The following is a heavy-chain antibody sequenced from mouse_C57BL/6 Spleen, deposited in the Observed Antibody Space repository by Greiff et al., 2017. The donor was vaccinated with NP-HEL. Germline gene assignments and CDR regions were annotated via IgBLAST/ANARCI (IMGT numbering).Heavy chain of an antibody. CDR3: ARDKRGSLTGAVGYFDY. V-gene: IGHV5-4*01. Sequence: EVKLVESGGGLVKPGGSLKLSCAASGFTFSSYAMSWVRQTPEKRLEWVATISDGGSYTYYPDNVKGRFTISRDNAKNNLYRQMSHLKSEDTAMYYCARDKRGSLTGAVGYFDYWGQGTTLTVSS. D-gene: IGHD4-1*01. J-gene: IGHJ2*01. CDR1: GFTFSSYA. CDR2: ISDGGSYT.